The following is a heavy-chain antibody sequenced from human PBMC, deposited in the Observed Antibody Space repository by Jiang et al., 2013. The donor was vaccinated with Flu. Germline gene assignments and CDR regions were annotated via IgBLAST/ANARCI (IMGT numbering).Heavy chain of an antibody. V-gene: IGHV4-34*01. D-gene: IGHD3-10*01. Sequence: TNXNPSLKSRVTISVDTSKNQFSLKLSSVTAADTAVYYCARRRGVGTMVRGVTNWFDPWGQGTLVTVSS. CDR2: T. CDR3: ARRRGVGTMVRGVTNWFDP. J-gene: IGHJ5*02.